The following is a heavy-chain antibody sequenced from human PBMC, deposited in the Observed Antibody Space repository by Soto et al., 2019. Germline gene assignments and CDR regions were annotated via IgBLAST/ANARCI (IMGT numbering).Heavy chain of an antibody. D-gene: IGHD1-26*01. CDR1: GGSIRNGDYY. V-gene: IGHV4-30-4*01. CDR3: VTVNLVGAAYYFDY. CDR2: VYYSGTT. J-gene: IGHJ4*02. Sequence: QVQLQEWGPGLVKPSQTLSLTCTVSGGSIRNGDYYWGWIRQPPGKGLEWIGYVYYSGTTYSHPSLKSRVTISVDTYENEFSLRLSSVTAADTAVYYCVTVNLVGAAYYFDYLGPGTLVTVS.